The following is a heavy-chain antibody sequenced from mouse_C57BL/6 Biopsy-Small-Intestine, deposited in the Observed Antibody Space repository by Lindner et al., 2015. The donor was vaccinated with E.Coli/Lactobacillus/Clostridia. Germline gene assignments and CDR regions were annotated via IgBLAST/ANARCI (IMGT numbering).Heavy chain of an antibody. CDR1: DFNIEDYY. CDR2: IDPEDGET. Sequence: VQLQESGAELVKPGASVKLSCTASDFNIEDYYIHWVKQRTEQGLEWIGRIDPEDGETKDDPKFQGKATITADTSSNTVYLQLSSLTSGDTAVYYCASFLHRKGYWGQGTTLTASS. CDR3: ASFLHRKGY. V-gene: IGHV14-2*01. J-gene: IGHJ2*01. D-gene: IGHD1-3*01.